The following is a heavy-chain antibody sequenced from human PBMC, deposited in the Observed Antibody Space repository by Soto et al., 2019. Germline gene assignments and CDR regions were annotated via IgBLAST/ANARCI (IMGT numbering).Heavy chain of an antibody. CDR3: ARSMNYDILKVYGTFDY. J-gene: IGHJ4*02. CDR1: GYSFTSYW. CDR2: IYPGDSDT. V-gene: IGHV5-51*01. D-gene: IGHD3-9*01. Sequence: GESLKISCKGSGYSFTSYWIGWVRQMPGKGLEWMGIIYPGDSDTRYSPSFQGLVTLSADKSISTAYLQWSSLKASDTAMYYYARSMNYDILKVYGTFDYWGQGTLVTVSS.